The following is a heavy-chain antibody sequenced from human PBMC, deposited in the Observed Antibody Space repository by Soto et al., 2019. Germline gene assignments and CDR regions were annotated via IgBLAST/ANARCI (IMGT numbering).Heavy chain of an antibody. D-gene: IGHD3-3*01. J-gene: IGHJ4*02. CDR2: IRSKAYGGTT. CDR3: TRWSPYGQPDY. CDR1: GFTFGDYA. Sequence: SLRLSSTASGFTFGDYAMSWFRQAPGTGREWVGFIRSKAYGGTTEYAASVKDGFTISRDDSTSIAYLQMNSLKTEDTAVYYCTRWSPYGQPDYWGQGTLVTVYS. V-gene: IGHV3-49*03.